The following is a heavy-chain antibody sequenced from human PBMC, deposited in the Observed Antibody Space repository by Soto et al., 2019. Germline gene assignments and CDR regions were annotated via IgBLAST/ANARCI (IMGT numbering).Heavy chain of an antibody. Sequence: ASETLSLTCAVSGGSIISGGYSWSWIRQPPGKGLEWIGYIYSGTTHYNPSLESRVTIAMDRSKNQVSLSLKSVTAADTAVYYCARGDSGAFFDFWGQGTLVTVSS. CDR3: ARGDSGAFFDF. CDR2: IYSGTT. J-gene: IGHJ4*02. CDR1: GGSIISGGYS. V-gene: IGHV4-30-2*01. D-gene: IGHD2-15*01.